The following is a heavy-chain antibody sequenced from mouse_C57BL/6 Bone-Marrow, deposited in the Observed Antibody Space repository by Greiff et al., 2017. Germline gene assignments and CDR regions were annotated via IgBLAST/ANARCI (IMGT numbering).Heavy chain of an antibody. V-gene: IGHV14-4*01. CDR2: IGPENGDT. CDR3: TPPHDTRVVATDY. Sequence: EVQLPQSGAELVRPGASVKLSCTASGFNIKDDYMHWVKQRPEQGLEWIGWIGPENGDTEYASKFQGKATITADTSHNTAYLQISSLTSEVTAVSCCTPPHDTRVVATDYWGQGTTLTASS. CDR1: GFNIKDDY. J-gene: IGHJ2*01. D-gene: IGHD1-1*01.